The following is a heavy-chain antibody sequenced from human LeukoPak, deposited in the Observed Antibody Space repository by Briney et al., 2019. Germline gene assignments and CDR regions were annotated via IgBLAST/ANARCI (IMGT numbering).Heavy chain of an antibody. D-gene: IGHD6-13*01. J-gene: IGHJ4*02. CDR1: GFTFSSDW. V-gene: IGHV3-7*01. CDR2: IKQEGSEK. CDR3: ASIAAAGTEEFDY. Sequence: GGSLRLSCAASGFTFSSDWMSWVSQAPGKGLEWVANIKQEGSEKYYVDSVKGRLTISRDNAKNSLYLQMNSLRAEDTAVYYCASIAAAGTEEFDYWGQGTLVTVSP.